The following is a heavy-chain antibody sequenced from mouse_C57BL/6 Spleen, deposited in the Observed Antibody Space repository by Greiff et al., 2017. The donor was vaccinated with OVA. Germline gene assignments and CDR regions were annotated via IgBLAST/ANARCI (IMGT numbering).Heavy chain of an antibody. Sequence: VQLQQSGPVLVKPGASVKMSCKASGYTFTDYYMNWVKQSHGKSLEWIGVINPYNGGTSYNQKFKGKATLTVDKSSSTAYMELNSLTSEDSAVYYCARYGNYPDYWGQGTTLTVSS. V-gene: IGHV1-19*01. CDR2: INPYNGGT. J-gene: IGHJ2*01. D-gene: IGHD2-1*01. CDR1: GYTFTDYY. CDR3: ARYGNYPDY.